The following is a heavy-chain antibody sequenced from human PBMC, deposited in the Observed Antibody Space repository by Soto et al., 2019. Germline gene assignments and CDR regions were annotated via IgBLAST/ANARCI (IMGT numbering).Heavy chain of an antibody. CDR2: IDPSDSYT. J-gene: IGHJ6*02. D-gene: IGHD3-3*02. CDR3: AREALVLEVGMDV. CDR1: GYKFGSAW. V-gene: IGHV5-10-1*01. Sequence: PGESLKISCKGVGYKFGSAWIGWVRQMPGKGLEWMGRIDPSDSYTNYSPSFQGHVTISADKSISTAYLQWSSLKASDTAMYYCAREALVLEVGMDVWGQGTTVTSP.